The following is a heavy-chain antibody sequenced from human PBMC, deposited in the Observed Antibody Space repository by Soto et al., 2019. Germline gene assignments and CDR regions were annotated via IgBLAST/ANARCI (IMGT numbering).Heavy chain of an antibody. CDR1: GFTFSSYG. Sequence: QVQLVESGGGVVQPGRSLRLSCAASGFTFSSYGMHWVRQAPGKGLEWVAVISYDGSNKYYADSVKGRFTISRDNSKNTLYLQMNSLRAEATAVYYCAKAPLLPGLGMVVWGQGTTVTVSS. J-gene: IGHJ6*02. CDR2: ISYDGSNK. CDR3: AKAPLLPGLGMVV. V-gene: IGHV3-30*18.